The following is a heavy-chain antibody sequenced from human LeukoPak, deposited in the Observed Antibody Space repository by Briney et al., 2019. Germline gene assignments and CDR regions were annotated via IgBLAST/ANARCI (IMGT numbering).Heavy chain of an antibody. Sequence: GGSLRLSCDASGFSISDYYMSWIRQSPGKGLEWISYITSGSGSTKYADSVKGRFTISRDKAKNSVALQLNSLRGEDTAVYYCTTERRGSYYAFESWGQGTLVTVSS. CDR1: GFSISDYY. CDR2: ITSGSGST. CDR3: TTERRGSYYAFES. J-gene: IGHJ4*02. D-gene: IGHD3-22*01. V-gene: IGHV3-11*05.